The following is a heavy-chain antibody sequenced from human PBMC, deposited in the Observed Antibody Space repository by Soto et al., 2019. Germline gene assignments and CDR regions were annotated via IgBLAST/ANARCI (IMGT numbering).Heavy chain of an antibody. CDR1: GFTFSSYG. Sequence: QVHLVESGGGVVQPGRSLRLACAASGFTFSSYGMHWVRQAPGKGLEWVAVISYDGSNKYYADSVKGRFTISRDNSKNTLYLQMNSLRAEDTAVYYCAKDSRYYDSSGYSEYYFDYWGQGTLVTVSS. CDR3: AKDSRYYDSSGYSEYYFDY. J-gene: IGHJ4*02. D-gene: IGHD3-22*01. CDR2: ISYDGSNK. V-gene: IGHV3-30*18.